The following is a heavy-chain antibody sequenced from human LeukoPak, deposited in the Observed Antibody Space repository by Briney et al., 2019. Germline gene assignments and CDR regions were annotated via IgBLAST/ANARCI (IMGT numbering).Heavy chain of an antibody. Sequence: SETLSLTCAVYGGSFSGYYWSWIRQPPGKGLEWIGEINHSGSTNYNPSLKSRATISVDTSKNQFSLKLSSVTAADTAVYYCARDSHPYSSGWYGRRSYYFDYWGQGTLVTVSS. CDR2: INHSGST. CDR1: GGSFSGYY. CDR3: ARDSHPYSSGWYGRRSYYFDY. V-gene: IGHV4-34*01. D-gene: IGHD6-19*01. J-gene: IGHJ4*02.